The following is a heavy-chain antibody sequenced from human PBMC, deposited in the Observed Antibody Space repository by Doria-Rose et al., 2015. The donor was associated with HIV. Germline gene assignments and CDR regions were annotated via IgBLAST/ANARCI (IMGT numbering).Heavy chain of an antibody. Sequence: VQLLESGPGLVRPSQTLSLTCTVSGDSISSGDSFWSWIRQPPGKGPEWSGYISSSGTTYYYPSLRGRLTISLDASKNQFSLNLNSVTAADTAVYYCARARNYGFPHFFDFWGQGTLVTVSS. D-gene: IGHD3-10*01. J-gene: IGHJ4*02. CDR3: ARARNYGFPHFFDF. CDR1: GDSISSGDSF. V-gene: IGHV4-30-4*01. CDR2: ISSSGTT.